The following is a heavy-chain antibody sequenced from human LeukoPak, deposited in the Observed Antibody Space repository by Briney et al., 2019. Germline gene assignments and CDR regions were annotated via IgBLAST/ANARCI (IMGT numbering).Heavy chain of an antibody. CDR3: ATLSSGGSGSYHHY. CDR1: GFTLSMYS. V-gene: IGHV3-64*04. J-gene: IGHJ4*02. D-gene: IGHD3-10*01. CDR2: ITSNGDNT. Sequence: GGSLRLSCSASGFTLSMYSMHWVRQAPGKGLAYVGAITSNGDNTYYVDSAKGRFTISRDNSKNTLYLQMSSLREEDTAVYYCATLSSGGSGSYHHYWGQGTLVTVSS.